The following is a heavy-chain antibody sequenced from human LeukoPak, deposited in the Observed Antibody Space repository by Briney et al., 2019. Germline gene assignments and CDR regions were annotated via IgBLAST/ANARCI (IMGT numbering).Heavy chain of an antibody. V-gene: IGHV4-39*07. Sequence: PSETLSLTCTVSGGSISSSSYYWSWIRQPPGKGLEWIGEINHSGSTNYNPSLKSRVTVSVDTSKNQFSLKLNSVTAADTAVYYCVRLGTYCGGGCSDALDVWGQGTMVAVSS. J-gene: IGHJ3*01. CDR2: INHSGST. CDR1: GGSISSSSYY. CDR3: VRLGTYCGGGCSDALDV. D-gene: IGHD2-21*02.